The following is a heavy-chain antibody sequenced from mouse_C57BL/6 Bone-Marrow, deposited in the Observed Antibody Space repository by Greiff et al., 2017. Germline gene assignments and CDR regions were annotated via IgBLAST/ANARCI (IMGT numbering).Heavy chain of an antibody. CDR1: GFTFSSYG. CDR3: AREGYSWYFDV. Sequence: EVHLVESGGDLVKPGGSLKLSCAASGFTFSSYGMSWVRQTPDKRLEWVATISSGGSYTYYPDSVKGRFTISRDNAKNTLYLQMSSLKSEDTAMYYCAREGYSWYFDVWGTGTTVTVSS. J-gene: IGHJ1*03. D-gene: IGHD2-3*01. V-gene: IGHV5-6*01. CDR2: ISSGGSYT.